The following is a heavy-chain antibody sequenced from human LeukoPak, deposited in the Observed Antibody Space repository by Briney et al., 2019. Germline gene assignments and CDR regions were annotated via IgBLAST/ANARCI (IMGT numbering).Heavy chain of an antibody. J-gene: IGHJ4*02. CDR2: INPNSGGT. Sequence: ASVKVSXKASGYTFTGHYMHWVRQAPGQGLEWIGRINPNSGGTNYAQKFQGRVTMTRDTSISTAYMELSRLRSDDTAVYYCARGRLVYVELGLRFDYWGQGTLVTVSS. CDR1: GYTFTGHY. D-gene: IGHD1-7*01. V-gene: IGHV1-2*06. CDR3: ARGRLVYVELGLRFDY.